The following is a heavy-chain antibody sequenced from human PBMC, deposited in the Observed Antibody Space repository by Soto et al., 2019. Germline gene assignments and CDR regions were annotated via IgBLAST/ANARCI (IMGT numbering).Heavy chain of an antibody. J-gene: IGHJ4*02. Sequence: SETLSLTCTVSGGSVSNHYWSWIRQPAGKGLEWLGRLYNAERTNYNPSLKSRVTMSMDTSKNQFSLKQTSVTAADPGVYFCAREPLAHSFFYFWGQGTPVTVSS. CDR1: GGSVSNHY. CDR2: LYNAERT. CDR3: AREPLAHSFFYF. D-gene: IGHD2-15*01. V-gene: IGHV4-4*07.